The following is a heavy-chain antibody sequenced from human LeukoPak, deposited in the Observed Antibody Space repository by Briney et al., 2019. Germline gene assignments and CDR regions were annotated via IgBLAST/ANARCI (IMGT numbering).Heavy chain of an antibody. D-gene: IGHD3-10*01. CDR3: ATLTYYFGSGGGVFDI. J-gene: IGHJ3*02. CDR1: GYTLSELS. Sequence: ASVKVSCKVSGYTLSELSMHWVRQAPGKGLEWMGGFDPEDGETIYAQKFQGRVTMTEDTSTDTAYMELSSLRSEDTAVYYCATLTYYFGSGGGVFDIWGQGTMVTVSS. CDR2: FDPEDGET. V-gene: IGHV1-24*01.